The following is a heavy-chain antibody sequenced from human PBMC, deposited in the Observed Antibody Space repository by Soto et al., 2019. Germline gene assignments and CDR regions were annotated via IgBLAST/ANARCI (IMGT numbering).Heavy chain of an antibody. CDR2: ISRSSTGI. V-gene: IGHV3-48*02. CDR1: GFTFSLYS. Sequence: EVQLVESGGGLVQPGGSLRLSCAASGFTFSLYSMSWVRQAPGKGLEWVSYISRSSTGIHYADSVKGRSTISRDDVTNSMHLQMNSLRDGDTAVYYCATAVTWGLDVWGQGTTVSISS. J-gene: IGHJ6*01. CDR3: ATAVTWGLDV. D-gene: IGHD3-10*01.